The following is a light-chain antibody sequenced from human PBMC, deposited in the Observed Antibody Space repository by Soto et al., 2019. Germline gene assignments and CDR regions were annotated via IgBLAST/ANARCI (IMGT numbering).Light chain of an antibody. J-gene: IGKJ1*01. CDR2: DAS. CDR3: QQYGSSGT. Sequence: EILMTQSPATLSVSPGERATLSCRASQSVSSNLAWYQQKPGQAPRLLIYDASTRATGIPARFSGSGSGTEFTLTVSSLQSEDFAVYYCQQYGSSGTFGQGTKVEIK. V-gene: IGKV3-15*01. CDR1: QSVSSN.